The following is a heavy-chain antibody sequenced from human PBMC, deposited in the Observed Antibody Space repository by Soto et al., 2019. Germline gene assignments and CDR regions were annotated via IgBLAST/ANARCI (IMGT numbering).Heavy chain of an antibody. CDR1: GGTFSTYA. CDR3: ARSQGGSSSLDIYYYYYYGMDV. V-gene: IGHV1-69*01. CDR2: VIPIFGTP. J-gene: IGHJ6*02. D-gene: IGHD2-15*01. Sequence: QVQLVQSGAEVKKPGSSVKVSCKAPGGTFSTYAISWVRQAPGQGLEWMGGVIPIFGTPKYAQKFQGRVTITADESTSTGYMELRSLRSEDTAVYYCARSQGGSSSLDIYYYYYYGMDVWCQGNTVTVSS.